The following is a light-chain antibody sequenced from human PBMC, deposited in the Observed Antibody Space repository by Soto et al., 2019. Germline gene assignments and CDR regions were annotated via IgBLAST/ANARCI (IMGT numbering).Light chain of an antibody. Sequence: EGGWTQSPATLSLAPGERATLYCRASQSVSSYLAWYQQKPGQAPRLLIYDASNRATGIPARFSGSGSGTDFTLTISSLEPEDFAVYYCQQRSNWQITFGQGTRLAI. CDR1: QSVSSY. CDR2: DAS. V-gene: IGKV3-11*01. CDR3: QQRSNWQIT. J-gene: IGKJ5*01.